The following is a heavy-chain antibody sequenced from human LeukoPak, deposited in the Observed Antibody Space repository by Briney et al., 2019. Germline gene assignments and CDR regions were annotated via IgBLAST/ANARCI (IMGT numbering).Heavy chain of an antibody. CDR3: TGELSGTCYFDY. D-gene: IGHD6-13*01. CDR1: GYIFTNHH. V-gene: IGHV1-46*01. J-gene: IGHJ4*02. Sequence: ASVKVSCKASGYIFTNHHIHWVRQAPGQGLERMGIITPSDGATSYTQKFRGRVTMTRDTSTSTVYMELSSLRSEDTAVYYCTGELSGTCYFDYWGQGSLVTVSS. CDR2: ITPSDGAT.